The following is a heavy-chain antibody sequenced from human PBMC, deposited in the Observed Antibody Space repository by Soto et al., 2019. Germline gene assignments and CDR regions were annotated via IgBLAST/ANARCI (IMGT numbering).Heavy chain of an antibody. V-gene: IGHV4-59*01. J-gene: IGHJ5*02. CDR3: ARHPLAVAGYSHWFDP. CDR1: GGSISSYY. CDR2: IYYSGST. D-gene: IGHD6-19*01. Sequence: SETLSLTCTVSGGSISSYYWSWIRQPPGKGLEWIGYIYYSGSTNYNPSLKSRVTISVDTSKNQFSLKLSSVTAADTAVYYCARHPLAVAGYSHWFDPWGQGTLVTVSS.